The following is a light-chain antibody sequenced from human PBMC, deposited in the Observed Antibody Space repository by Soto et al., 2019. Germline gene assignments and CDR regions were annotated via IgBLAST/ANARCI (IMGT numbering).Light chain of an antibody. Sequence: EIVLTQSPATLSVSPGERATLSCRASQSVSSNLAWYQQKPGQAPRLLIFGASTRATGIPARFSGSGSGTEFTLTISSLQPDDFAIYYCQHYKSYPWTFGQGTKGDIK. CDR3: QHYKSYPWT. V-gene: IGKV3-15*01. CDR1: QSVSSN. J-gene: IGKJ1*01. CDR2: GAS.